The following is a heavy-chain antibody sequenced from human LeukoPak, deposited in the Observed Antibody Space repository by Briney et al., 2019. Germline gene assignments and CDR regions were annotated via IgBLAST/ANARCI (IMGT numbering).Heavy chain of an antibody. CDR3: AKDSIVYYYYYMDV. V-gene: IGHV3-30*18. D-gene: IGHD3-16*02. J-gene: IGHJ6*03. CDR2: ISYDGSNK. Sequence: GGSLRLSCAASGFTFSSYGMHWVRQTPNKGLEWVAVISYDGSNKYYADSVKGRFTISRDKSKNTLYLQMNSLRPEDTAVYYCAKDSIVYYYYYMDVWGKGTTVTISS. CDR1: GFTFSSYG.